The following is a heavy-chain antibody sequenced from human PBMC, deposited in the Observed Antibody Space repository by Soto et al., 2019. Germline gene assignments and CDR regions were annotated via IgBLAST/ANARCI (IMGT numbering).Heavy chain of an antibody. J-gene: IGHJ4*02. V-gene: IGHV3-30-3*01. CDR2: ISYDGSNK. D-gene: IGHD1-26*01. Sequence: QVQLVESGGGVVQPGRSLRLSCAASGFTFSSYAMHWVRQAPGKGLEWVAVISYDGSNKYYTDSVKGRFTISRDNSKNTLYLQMDSLRAEDTAVYYWARGSVKRLVGTTGGGCNYWGQGTLVTVSS. CDR1: GFTFSSYA. CDR3: ARGSVKRLVGTTGGGCNY.